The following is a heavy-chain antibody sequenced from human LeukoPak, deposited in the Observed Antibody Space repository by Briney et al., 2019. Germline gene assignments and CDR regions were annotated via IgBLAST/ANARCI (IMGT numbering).Heavy chain of an antibody. CDR3: ASTSGSA. J-gene: IGHJ4*02. Sequence: GRSLRLSCAASGFTFSSYGMHWVRQAPGKGLEWVAVISYDGSNKYYADSVKGRFTVSRDNSKNTLYLQMNSLRAEDTAVYYCASTSGSAGGQGTLVTVSS. D-gene: IGHD1-26*01. CDR2: ISYDGSNK. CDR1: GFTFSSYG. V-gene: IGHV3-30*03.